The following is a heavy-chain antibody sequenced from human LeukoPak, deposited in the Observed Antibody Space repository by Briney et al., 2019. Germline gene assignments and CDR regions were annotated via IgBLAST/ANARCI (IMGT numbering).Heavy chain of an antibody. D-gene: IGHD1-26*01. CDR3: ARDEEWDLAELRPGFFFEI. J-gene: IGHJ3*02. V-gene: IGHV3-48*04. CDR2: ISSSSSTI. CDR1: GFTFSSYS. Sequence: PGGSLRLSCAASGFTFSSYSMNWVRQAPGKGLEWVSYISSSSSTIYYADSVKGRFTISRDNAKNSLYLQMNSLRAEDTAVYYCARDEEWDLAELRPGFFFEIWGQGTMLTVSS.